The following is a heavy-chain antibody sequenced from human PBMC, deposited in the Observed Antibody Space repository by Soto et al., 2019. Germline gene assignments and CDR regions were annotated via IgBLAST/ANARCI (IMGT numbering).Heavy chain of an antibody. V-gene: IGHV3-30-3*01. D-gene: IGHD5-18*01. CDR3: ARDGASLGGAMAYFDY. CDR1: GFTFSSYA. J-gene: IGHJ4*02. Sequence: QVQLVESGGGVVQPGRSLRLSCAASGFTFSSYAMHWVRQAPGKGLEWVAVISYDGSNKYYADSVKGRFTISRDNSKNTLYLQMNSLRAEDTAVYYCARDGASLGGAMAYFDYWGQGTLVTVSS. CDR2: ISYDGSNK.